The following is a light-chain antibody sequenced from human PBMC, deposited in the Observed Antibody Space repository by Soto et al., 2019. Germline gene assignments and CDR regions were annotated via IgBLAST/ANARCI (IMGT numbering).Light chain of an antibody. CDR1: SSDIGYYKY. CDR2: EVI. CDR3: SSYAGSNNLGV. V-gene: IGLV2-8*01. Sequence: QPVLTQPPSASGSPGQSVTISCTGTSSDIGYYKYVSWYQQHPGKAPKLIIYEVIKRPSGVPDRFSGSKSGNTASLTVSGLQAEDEADYYCSSYAGSNNLGVFGTGTKLTVL. J-gene: IGLJ1*01.